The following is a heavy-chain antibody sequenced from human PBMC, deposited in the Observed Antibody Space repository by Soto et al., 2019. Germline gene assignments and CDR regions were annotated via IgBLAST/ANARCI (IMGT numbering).Heavy chain of an antibody. V-gene: IGHV3-23*01. CDR3: AKGWGYGDFQLRSFDY. CDR2: ISGSGGST. Sequence: GGSLRLSCAASGFTFSSYAMSWVRQAPGKGLEWVSAISGSGGSTYYADSVKGRFTISRDNSKNTLYLQMNSLRAEDTAVYYCAKGWGYGDFQLRSFDYWGQGTLVTVSS. J-gene: IGHJ4*02. CDR1: GFTFSSYA. D-gene: IGHD4-17*01.